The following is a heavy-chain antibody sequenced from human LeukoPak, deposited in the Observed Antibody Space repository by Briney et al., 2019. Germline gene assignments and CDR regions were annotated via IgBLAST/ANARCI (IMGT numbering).Heavy chain of an antibody. CDR1: GLSFSTYS. J-gene: IGHJ4*02. CDR3: ARGFVYFDH. CDR2: ISSSSSSI. V-gene: IGHV3-48*02. Sequence: GGSLRLSCAASGLSFSTYSMIWVRQAPGKGLEWVSYISSSSSSIYYADSVKGRFTISRDNSMNSLYLQMNSLRDEDTAVYYCARGFVYFDHWGQGTLVTVSS.